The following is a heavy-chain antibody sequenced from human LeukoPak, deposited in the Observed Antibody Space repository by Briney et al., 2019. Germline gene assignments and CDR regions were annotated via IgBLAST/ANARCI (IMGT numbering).Heavy chain of an antibody. CDR1: GVSFSGYY. CDR2: INHSGST. J-gene: IGHJ5*02. Sequence: SETLSLTCAVYGVSFSGYYRSWIRQPPGKGLEWIGEINHSGSTNYNPSLKSRVTISVDTSKNQFSLKLSSVTAADTAVHYCARNFLRRNWDWLDPWGQGTLVTVSS. D-gene: IGHD5-12*01. CDR3: ARNFLRRNWDWLDP. V-gene: IGHV4-34*01.